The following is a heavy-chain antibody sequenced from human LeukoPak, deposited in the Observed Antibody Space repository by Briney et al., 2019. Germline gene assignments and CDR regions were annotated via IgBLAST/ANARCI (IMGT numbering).Heavy chain of an antibody. J-gene: IGHJ4*02. CDR2: IRQDGDTK. CDR1: GFPFNAYW. V-gene: IGHV3-7*03. CDR3: ARSLPYGTTWYGRSDF. Sequence: GGSLRLSCAASGFPFNAYWMTWVRQAPGKGLEWVANIRQDGDTKYYVDSVKGRFTISRDNAMNSLYLQMNSLRAEDTAIYYCARSLPYGTTWYGRSDFWGEGTLVTVSS. D-gene: IGHD6-13*01.